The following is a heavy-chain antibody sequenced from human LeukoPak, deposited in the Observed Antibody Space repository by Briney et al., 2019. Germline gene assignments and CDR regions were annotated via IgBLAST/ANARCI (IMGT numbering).Heavy chain of an antibody. CDR1: GFTFSTYA. Sequence: GGSLRLSCAASGFTFSTYAMSGVRQAPGKGRECVSSISGRGGSTYYADSVKGRFTISRDNSKNTLYLQMNSLRAEDTAVYFCAKADSMEGPPTRSHDSWGQGTLVTVSS. CDR3: AKADSMEGPPTRSHDS. J-gene: IGHJ4*02. V-gene: IGHV3-23*01. D-gene: IGHD3-22*01. CDR2: ISGRGGST.